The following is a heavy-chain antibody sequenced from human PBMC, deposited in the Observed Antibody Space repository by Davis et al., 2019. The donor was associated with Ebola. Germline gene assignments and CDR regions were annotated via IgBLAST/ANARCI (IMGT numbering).Heavy chain of an antibody. CDR2: ISGSGGST. D-gene: IGHD6-19*01. V-gene: IGHV3-23*01. CDR1: GFTFSSYA. CDR3: AKDTSNVWFDV. Sequence: GGSLRLSCAASGFTFSSYAMSWVRQAPGKGLEWVPAISGSGGSTYYADSVKGRFTISRDNSKNTLHLQMNSLRVEDTAIYYCAKDTSNVWFDVWGQGTMVTVSS. J-gene: IGHJ3*01.